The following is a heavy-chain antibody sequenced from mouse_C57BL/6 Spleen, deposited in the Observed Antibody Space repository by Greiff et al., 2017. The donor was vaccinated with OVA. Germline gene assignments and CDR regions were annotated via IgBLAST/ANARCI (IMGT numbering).Heavy chain of an antibody. Sequence: VQLQQSGPELVKPGASVKISCKASGYTFTDYYMNWVKQSHGKSLEWIGDINPNNGGTSYNQKFKGKATLTVDKSSSTAYMELRSLTSEDSAVYYCARSGAGYFDYWGQGTTLTVSS. CDR2: INPNNGGT. J-gene: IGHJ2*01. CDR3: ARSGAGYFDY. V-gene: IGHV1-26*01. CDR1: GYTFTDYY. D-gene: IGHD4-1*01.